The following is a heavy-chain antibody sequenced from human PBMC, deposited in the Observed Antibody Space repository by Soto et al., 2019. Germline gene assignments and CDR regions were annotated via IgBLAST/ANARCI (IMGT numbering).Heavy chain of an antibody. CDR1: GGSFSGYY. V-gene: IGHV4-34*01. D-gene: IGHD5-12*01. CDR2: INHSGST. J-gene: IGHJ6*02. CDR3: ARGLYSGYDHYYYGMDV. Sequence: SETLSFTCAVYGGSFSGYYWSWIRQPPGKGLEWIGEINHSGSTNYNPSLKSRVTISVDTSKNQFSLKLSSVTAADTAVYYCARGLYSGYDHYYYGMDVWGQGTTVTVSS.